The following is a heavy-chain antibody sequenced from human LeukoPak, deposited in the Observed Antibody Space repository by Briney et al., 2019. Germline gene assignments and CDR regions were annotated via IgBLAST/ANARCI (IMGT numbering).Heavy chain of an antibody. CDR1: GFTVSSNY. D-gene: IGHD3-10*01. Sequence: GGSLRLSCAASGFTVSSNYMSWVRQAPGKGLEWVSIIYSGGSTYYADSVKGRFTISRDNSKNTLFLQMNSLRAEDTAVYYCAKAHMVRGVMVPHAFDIWGQGTMVTVSS. CDR2: IYSGGST. V-gene: IGHV3-53*01. CDR3: AKAHMVRGVMVPHAFDI. J-gene: IGHJ3*02.